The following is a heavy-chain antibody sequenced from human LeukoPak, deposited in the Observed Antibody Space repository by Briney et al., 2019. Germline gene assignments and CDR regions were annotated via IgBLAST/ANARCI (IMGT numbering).Heavy chain of an antibody. D-gene: IGHD3-22*01. J-gene: IGHJ5*02. CDR3: ARGYYDNSGYSPNWFDP. V-gene: IGHV1-2*02. CDR2: INPNSGGT. CDR1: GYTFTGYY. Sequence: ASVKVSCKASGYTFTGYYIHWVRQAPGQGLEWMGWINPNSGGTNYAQKFQGRVTMTRDTSISTAYMELSRLRSDDTAVYYCARGYYDNSGYSPNWFDPWGQGTLVTVSS.